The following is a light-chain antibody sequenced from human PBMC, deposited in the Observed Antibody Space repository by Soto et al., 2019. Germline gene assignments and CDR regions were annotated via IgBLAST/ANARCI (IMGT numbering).Light chain of an antibody. CDR1: QRVSSSY. CDR3: QQDYNLPGT. J-gene: IGKJ1*01. Sequence: PGERVTLSCRASQRVSSSYLTWYQQKPGQAPRLLIYGASTRATSIPARFSGSGSGTDFTLTISSLQPEDFAVYYCQQDYNLPGTFGQGTKVEIK. V-gene: IGKV3D-7*01. CDR2: GAS.